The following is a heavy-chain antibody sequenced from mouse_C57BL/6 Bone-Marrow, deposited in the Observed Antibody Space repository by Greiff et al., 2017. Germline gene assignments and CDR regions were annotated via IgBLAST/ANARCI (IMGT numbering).Heavy chain of an antibody. CDR3: ARFTTVDGFAY. CDR2: IYPGSGST. J-gene: IGHJ3*01. V-gene: IGHV1-55*01. CDR1: GYTFTSYW. D-gene: IGHD1-1*01. Sequence: QVQLQQPGAELVKPGASVKMSCKASGYTFTSYWITWVKQRPGQGLAWIGDIYPGSGSTNYNEKFKSKATLTVDASSSTAYMQLSSLTSEDSAVYYCARFTTVDGFAYWGQETLVTVSA.